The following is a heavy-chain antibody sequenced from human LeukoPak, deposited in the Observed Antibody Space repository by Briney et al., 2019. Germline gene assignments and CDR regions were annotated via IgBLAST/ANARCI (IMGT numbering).Heavy chain of an antibody. J-gene: IGHJ4*02. CDR1: QFTVSHAW. CDR3: TTEWGSGYYFDY. V-gene: IGHV3-15*01. Sequence: GGSLRLSCAASQFTVSHAWMSWVRQAPGKGLEWVGRIKSKTDGGTTDYAAPVKGRFTISRDDSKNTLYLQMNSLKTEDTAVYHCTTEWGSGYYFDYWGQGTLVTVSS. D-gene: IGHD3-22*01. CDR2: IKSKTDGGTT.